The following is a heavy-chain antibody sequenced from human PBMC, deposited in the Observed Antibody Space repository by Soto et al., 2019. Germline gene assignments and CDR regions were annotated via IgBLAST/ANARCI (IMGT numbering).Heavy chain of an antibody. CDR2: IYYSGST. CDR3: ARVRTAMVLDYYYYYMDV. CDR1: GGSISSYY. Sequence: PSETLSLTCTVSGGSISSYYWSWIRQPPGKGLEWIGYIYYSGSTNYNPSLKSRVTISVDTSKNQFSLKLSSVTAADTAMYYCARVRTAMVLDYYYYYMDVWGKGTTVTVSS. V-gene: IGHV4-59*01. D-gene: IGHD5-18*01. J-gene: IGHJ6*03.